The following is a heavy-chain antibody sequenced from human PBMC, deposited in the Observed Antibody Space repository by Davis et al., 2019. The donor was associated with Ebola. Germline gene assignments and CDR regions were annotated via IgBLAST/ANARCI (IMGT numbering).Heavy chain of an antibody. CDR3: AGMATITGLDY. J-gene: IGHJ4*02. CDR2: FNPNSGGT. CDR1: GYTFTGYY. Sequence: AASVKVSCKASGYTFTGYYMHWVRQAPGQGLEWMGWFNPNSGGTNYAQKFQGRVTMTRDTSISTAYMELSRLRSDDTAVYYCAGMATITGLDYWGQGTLVTVSS. V-gene: IGHV1-2*02. D-gene: IGHD5-24*01.